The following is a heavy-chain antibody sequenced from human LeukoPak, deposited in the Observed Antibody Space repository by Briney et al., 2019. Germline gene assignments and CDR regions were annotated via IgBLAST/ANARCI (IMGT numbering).Heavy chain of an antibody. Sequence: SETLSLTCTVSGGAISGYYWTWIRQPPGKGLEWIGYIYYSGSTNYNPSLKSRVTISVDTSENQFSLKLSSVTAADTAVYYRARVVTVTSPRYGYYGMDAWGQGTTVTVSS. V-gene: IGHV4-59*01. CDR3: ARVVTVTSPRYGYYGMDA. CDR2: IYYSGST. CDR1: GGAISGYY. D-gene: IGHD4-11*01. J-gene: IGHJ6*02.